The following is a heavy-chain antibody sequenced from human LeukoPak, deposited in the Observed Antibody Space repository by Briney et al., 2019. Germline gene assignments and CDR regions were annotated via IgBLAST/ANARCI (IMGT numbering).Heavy chain of an antibody. D-gene: IGHD1-26*01. Sequence: ASVKVSCKASGYTFTGYYMHWVRQAPGQGLEWMGRINPNSGGTNYAQKFQGRVTMTRDTSISTAYMELSSLRSEDTAVYYCATLVGATWDAAFDIWGQGTMVTVSS. J-gene: IGHJ3*02. V-gene: IGHV1-2*06. CDR1: GYTFTGYY. CDR3: ATLVGATWDAAFDI. CDR2: INPNSGGT.